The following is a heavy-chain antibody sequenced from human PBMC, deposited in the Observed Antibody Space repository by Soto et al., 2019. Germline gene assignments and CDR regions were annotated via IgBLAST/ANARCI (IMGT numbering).Heavy chain of an antibody. D-gene: IGHD2-2*01. CDR1: GFTFSSYA. V-gene: IGHV3-23*01. J-gene: IGHJ1*01. Sequence: PGGSLRLSCAASGFTFSSYAMSWVRQAPGKGLEWVSAISGSGGSTYYADSVKGRFTISRDNSKNTLYLQMNSLRAEDTAVYYCAKDPLRYCSSTSCHARYFQHWGQGTLVTVSS. CDR2: ISGSGGST. CDR3: AKDPLRYCSSTSCHARYFQH.